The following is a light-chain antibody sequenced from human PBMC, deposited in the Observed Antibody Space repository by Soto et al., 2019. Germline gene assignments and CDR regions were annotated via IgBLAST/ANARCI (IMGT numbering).Light chain of an antibody. Sequence: EIVLTQSPATLSLSPGERATLSCRASQSVSSYLAWYQQKPGQAPRLLIYDASNRATGIPARFSGSGSGTDFTLTISGLEPEDFAVYSCQQRSNWPRLTFGGGTKVEIK. CDR1: QSVSSY. V-gene: IGKV3-11*01. CDR3: QQRSNWPRLT. J-gene: IGKJ4*01. CDR2: DAS.